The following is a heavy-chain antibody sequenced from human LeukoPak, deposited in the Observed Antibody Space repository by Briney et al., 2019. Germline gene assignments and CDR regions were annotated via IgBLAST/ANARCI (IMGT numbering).Heavy chain of an antibody. J-gene: IGHJ3*02. CDR3: ARIVTTGTTVGAFDI. CDR1: SGSISTSNYY. V-gene: IGHV4-39*07. D-gene: IGHD1-1*01. CDR2: IFYTGST. Sequence: PSETLSLTCTVSSGSISTSNYYWGWVRQPPGKALEWIGNIFYTGSTYYSPSLKSRVTISLDTSKNQFSLKLSSVTAADTAVYYCARIVTTGTTVGAFDIWGQGTMVTVSS.